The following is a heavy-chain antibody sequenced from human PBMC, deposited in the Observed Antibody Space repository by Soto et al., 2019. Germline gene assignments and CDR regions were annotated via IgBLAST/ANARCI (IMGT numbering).Heavy chain of an antibody. D-gene: IGHD6-6*01. CDR3: AKGTRQGNVEGFDY. CDR2: ISGSGGST. V-gene: IGHV3-23*01. J-gene: IGHJ4*02. Sequence: PGGSLRLSCAASGFTFSSYAMSWVRQAPGKGLEWVSAISGSGGSTYYADSVKGRFTISRDNSKNTLYLQMNNLSAEDTAVYYCAKGTRQGNVEGFDYWGQGSLVTVSS. CDR1: GFTFSSYA.